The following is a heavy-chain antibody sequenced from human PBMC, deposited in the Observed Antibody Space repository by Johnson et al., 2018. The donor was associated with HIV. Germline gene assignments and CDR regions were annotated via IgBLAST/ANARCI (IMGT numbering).Heavy chain of an antibody. CDR3: ARLSGYEPDNDAFDI. V-gene: IGHV3-74*02. CDR1: EFTFSRYW. CDR2: INSDGSTT. J-gene: IGHJ3*02. D-gene: IGHD5-12*01. Sequence: EVQLVESGGGLGQPGGSLRLSCAASEFTFSRYWMHWVRQASGKGLVWVSGINSDGSTTTYADSVKGRFTISRDNAKNSLYLQMNSLRAEDTAVYYCARLSGYEPDNDAFDIWGQGTMVTVSS.